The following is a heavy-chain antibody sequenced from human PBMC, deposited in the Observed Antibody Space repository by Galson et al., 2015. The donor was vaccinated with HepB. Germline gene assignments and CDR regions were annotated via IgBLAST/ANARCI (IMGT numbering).Heavy chain of an antibody. Sequence: SLRLSCAASGFTFSSYGMHWVRQAPGKGLEWVAFIRYDGSNKHYADSVKGRFTISRDNSKNTLYLQMNSLRAEDTAVYYCAKDPSIVAAFYYFDYWGQGTLVTVSS. CDR2: IRYDGSNK. D-gene: IGHD6-25*01. CDR3: AKDPSIVAAFYYFDY. J-gene: IGHJ4*02. V-gene: IGHV3-30*02. CDR1: GFTFSSYG.